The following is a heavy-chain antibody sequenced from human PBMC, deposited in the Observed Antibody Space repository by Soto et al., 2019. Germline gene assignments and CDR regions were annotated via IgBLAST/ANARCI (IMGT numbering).Heavy chain of an antibody. J-gene: IGHJ4*02. V-gene: IGHV4-34*01. Sequence: QVLLQQWGAGLLKPSETLSLTCAVYGGSFSGYYWSWIRQPPGKGLEWIGEINHSGSTNYNPSLKSRVTISVDTSKNQFSLKLSSVTAADTAVYYCARVAAAGGISMRYYFDYWGQGTLVTVSS. CDR1: GGSFSGYY. CDR3: ARVAAAGGISMRYYFDY. CDR2: INHSGST. D-gene: IGHD6-13*01.